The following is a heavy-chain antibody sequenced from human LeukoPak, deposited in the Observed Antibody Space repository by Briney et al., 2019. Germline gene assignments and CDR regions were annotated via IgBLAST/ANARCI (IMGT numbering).Heavy chain of an antibody. CDR3: ARFGVDYDMDV. CDR1: GGSISGHY. V-gene: IGHV4-59*11. D-gene: IGHD3-16*01. Sequence: SETLSLTCTVSGGSISGHYWTWIRQPPGKGLEWIGQIHYSGRPDYNPSLKSRVTISVDTSKNQLSLKVTSVTGADTTVYYCARFGVDYDMDVWGQGTTVTVSS. CDR2: IHYSGRP. J-gene: IGHJ6*02.